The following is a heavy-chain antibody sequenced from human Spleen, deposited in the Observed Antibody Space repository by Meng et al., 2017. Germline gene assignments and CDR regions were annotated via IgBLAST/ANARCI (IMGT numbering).Heavy chain of an antibody. Sequence: GGSLRLSCAASGFTFSSYSMNWVRQAPGKGLEWVSAISGSGDNTYYADSVKGRFTISRDNSKNTLYLQMNSLRADDTALYYCAKGTLGGREIDYWGQGTLVTVSS. V-gene: IGHV3-23*01. CDR1: GFTFSSYS. J-gene: IGHJ4*02. CDR3: AKGTLGGREIDY. D-gene: IGHD7-27*01. CDR2: ISGSGDNT.